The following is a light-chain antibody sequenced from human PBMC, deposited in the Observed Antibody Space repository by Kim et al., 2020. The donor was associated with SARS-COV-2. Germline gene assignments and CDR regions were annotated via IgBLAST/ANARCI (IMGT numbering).Light chain of an antibody. CDR2: AAS. CDR1: QSISSY. CDR3: KQSYSPPRT. Sequence: DIQMTQSPSSLSASVGDRVTITCRASQSISSYLYWYQQKPGKAPKVLIYAASSLQSGVPSRFSGSGSGTDFTLTITSLQLEDFATYYCKQSYSPPRTFGQGTKLEI. V-gene: IGKV1-39*01. J-gene: IGKJ2*01.